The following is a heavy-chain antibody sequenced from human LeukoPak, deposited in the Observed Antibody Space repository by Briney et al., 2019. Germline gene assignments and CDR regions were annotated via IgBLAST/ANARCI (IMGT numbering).Heavy chain of an antibody. D-gene: IGHD6-19*01. V-gene: IGHV3-74*01. CDR1: GFTFSSYW. CDR3: ARAAVAGPLIDY. CDR2: INSDGSST. J-gene: IGHJ4*02. Sequence: GGSLRLSCAASGFTFSSYWMHWVRQAPGKGLVWVSRINSDGSSTSYADSVKGRFTISRDNAKNTLYLQMNSLRAEDTAVYYCARAAVAGPLIDYWGQGTLVTVSS.